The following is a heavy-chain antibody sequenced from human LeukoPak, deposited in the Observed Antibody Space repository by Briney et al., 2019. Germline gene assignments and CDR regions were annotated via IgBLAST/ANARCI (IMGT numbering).Heavy chain of an antibody. CDR1: GFTFSGSA. CDR2: IDKKDKGYATAT. V-gene: IGHV3-73*01. Sequence: GGSLRLSCAASGFTFSGSAIHWVRQSSGKGLEWVGQIDKKDKGYATATAYAASVKGRFTISRDDSIDTAYLQMKSLKTEDTALYYCTRDSGTYNWFDPWGQGTLVTVPS. CDR3: TRDSGTYNWFDP. J-gene: IGHJ5*02. D-gene: IGHD1-26*01.